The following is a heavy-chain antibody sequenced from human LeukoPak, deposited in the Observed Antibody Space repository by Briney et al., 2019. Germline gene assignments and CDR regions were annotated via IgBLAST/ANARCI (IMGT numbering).Heavy chain of an antibody. CDR3: VLGSSGFLAPGYFDS. Sequence: GGSLRLSCAASGFTFSSYWMHWVRQAPGKGLVRVSRINSDGSSTKYADSVKGRFTISRDNAKNTLYLQMNSLRVEDTAVYYCVLGSSGFLAPGYFDSWGQGTLVTVSS. D-gene: IGHD3-22*01. J-gene: IGHJ4*02. CDR1: GFTFSSYW. CDR2: INSDGSST. V-gene: IGHV3-74*03.